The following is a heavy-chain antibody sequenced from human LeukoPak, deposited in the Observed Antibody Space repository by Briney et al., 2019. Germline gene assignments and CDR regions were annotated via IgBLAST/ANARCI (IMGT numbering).Heavy chain of an antibody. J-gene: IGHJ4*02. CDR3: ARNGYIRSSSFFDY. V-gene: IGHV3-20*04. Sequence: GGSLRLSCAASGFSVSSSYMSWVRQTPGKGLEWVSGIDWNGGSTGYADSVKGRFTISRDNAKNSLYLQMNSLRAEDTALYYCARNGYIRSSSFFDYWGQGTLVTVSS. CDR1: GFSVSSSY. CDR2: IDWNGGST. D-gene: IGHD5-24*01.